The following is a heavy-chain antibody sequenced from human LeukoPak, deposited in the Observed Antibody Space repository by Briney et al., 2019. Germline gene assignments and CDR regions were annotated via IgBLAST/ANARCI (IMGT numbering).Heavy chain of an antibody. CDR3: ARDGFDAFDI. J-gene: IGHJ3*02. V-gene: IGHV3-30-3*01. CDR2: ISYDGSNK. Sequence: GGSLRLSCAASGFTFSNYWMSWVRQAPGKGLEWVAVISYDGSNKYYADSVKGRFTISRDNSKNTLYLQMNSLRAEDTAVYYCARDGFDAFDIWGQGTMVTVSS. CDR1: GFTFSNYW.